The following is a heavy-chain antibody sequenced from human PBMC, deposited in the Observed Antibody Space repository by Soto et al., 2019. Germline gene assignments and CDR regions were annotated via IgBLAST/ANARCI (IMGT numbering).Heavy chain of an antibody. CDR2: ISSSSSYI. Sequence: EVQLVESGGGLVKPGGSLRLSCAASGFTFSSYSMNWVRQAPGKGLEGVSSISSSSSYIYYADSVKGRFTISRDNAKNPLYLQMNSLRADDTAVYYCARDPLQLEDDGFDIWGQGTMVTVSS. D-gene: IGHD1-1*01. CDR3: ARDPLQLEDDGFDI. J-gene: IGHJ3*02. V-gene: IGHV3-21*01. CDR1: GFTFSSYS.